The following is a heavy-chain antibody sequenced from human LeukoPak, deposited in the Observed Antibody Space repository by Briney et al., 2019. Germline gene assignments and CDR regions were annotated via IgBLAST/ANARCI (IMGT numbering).Heavy chain of an antibody. V-gene: IGHV3-21*01. J-gene: IGHJ4*02. CDR2: ITSSSSYI. CDR3: ARFHSSGWFIDY. D-gene: IGHD6-19*01. Sequence: GGSLRLSCAASGFTFSSYSVNWVSQAPGKGLEWVSTITSSSSYIYYADSVKGRFTISRDNAKNSLYLQMNSLRAEGTAVYYCARFHSSGWFIDYWGQGTLVTVSS. CDR1: GFTFSSYS.